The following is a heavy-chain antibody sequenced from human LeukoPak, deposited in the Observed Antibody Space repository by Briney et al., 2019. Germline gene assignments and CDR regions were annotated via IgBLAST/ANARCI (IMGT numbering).Heavy chain of an antibody. Sequence: GGSLRLSCAASGFTFSSYEMNWVRQAPGKGLEWVSYISSSGSTIYYADSVKGRFTISRDNSKNTLSLQMNSLRTEDTAVYYCARDRDWAFDYWGQGILVTVSS. V-gene: IGHV3-48*03. CDR3: ARDRDWAFDY. CDR2: ISSSGSTI. CDR1: GFTFSSYE. D-gene: IGHD2-21*01. J-gene: IGHJ4*02.